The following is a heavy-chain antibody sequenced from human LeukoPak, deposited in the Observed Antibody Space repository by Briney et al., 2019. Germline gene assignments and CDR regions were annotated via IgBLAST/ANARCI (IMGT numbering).Heavy chain of an antibody. CDR1: GYTFTGYY. D-gene: IGHD5-18*01. Sequence: AAVKVSCKASGYTFTGYYMHWVRQAPGQGLEWMGWINPNSGGTNYAQNLQGRVTMTTDTSTSTAYMELRSLISDDTAVYYCARGGGYSYHEQYFDYWGQGTMVTVSS. CDR3: ARGGGYSYHEQYFDY. V-gene: IGHV1-2*02. J-gene: IGHJ4*03. CDR2: INPNSGGT.